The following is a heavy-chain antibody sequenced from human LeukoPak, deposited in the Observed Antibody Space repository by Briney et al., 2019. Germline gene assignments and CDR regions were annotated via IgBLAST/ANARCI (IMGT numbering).Heavy chain of an antibody. Sequence: GGSLRLSCAPSGFTFSSYWMSWVRQAPGKGLEWVANIKQDGSEKYYVDSVKGRFTISRDNGKNSLYLQINSLRAEDTAVYYCARKAYGLDVWGKGTTVTVSS. CDR3: ARKAYGLDV. J-gene: IGHJ6*04. CDR1: GFTFSSYW. CDR2: IKQDGSEK. V-gene: IGHV3-7*03.